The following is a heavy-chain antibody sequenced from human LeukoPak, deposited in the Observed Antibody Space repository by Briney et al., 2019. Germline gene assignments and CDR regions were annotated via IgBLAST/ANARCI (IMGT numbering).Heavy chain of an antibody. CDR2: ISAYNGNT. J-gene: IGHJ4*02. Sequence: ASVKVSCKASGYTFTSYGISWVRQAPGQGLEWMGWISAYNGNTNYAQKLQGRVTMTTDTSTSTAYMELSSLRSEDTAVYYCARVTTSYGDYAYWGQGTLVTVSS. CDR3: ARVTTSYGDYAY. CDR1: GYTFTSYG. V-gene: IGHV1-18*01. D-gene: IGHD4-17*01.